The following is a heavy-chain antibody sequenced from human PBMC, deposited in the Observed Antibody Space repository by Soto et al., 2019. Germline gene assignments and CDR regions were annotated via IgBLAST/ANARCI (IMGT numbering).Heavy chain of an antibody. J-gene: IGHJ4*02. CDR1: GFTFSSSA. CDR3: ATGCGTDGYSGVQY. Sequence: EVQLLESGRGLVQPGGSLRLSCAASGFTFSSSAMSWVRQAPGKGLEWVASISNSGGSTYYADAVKGRFTISRDNSKNTLYLQMNSLRAEDTAIYYCATGCGTDGYSGVQYWGQGTLVTVSS. D-gene: IGHD2-21*02. CDR2: ISNSGGST. V-gene: IGHV3-23*01.